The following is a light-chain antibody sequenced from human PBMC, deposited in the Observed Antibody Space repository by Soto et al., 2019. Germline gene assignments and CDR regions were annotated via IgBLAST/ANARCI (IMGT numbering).Light chain of an antibody. CDR3: QHYNNWPPWT. CDR2: GAS. CDR1: PSVSSN. Sequence: EIEMTQSPATLSLSPGERATLYCWASPSVSSNLAWYQQKPGQAPRLLIYGASTRVTGGPARFSGSGSGTEFILIISSLQSEDFAVYYCQHYNNWPPWTFGQGTKVDIK. V-gene: IGKV3-15*01. J-gene: IGKJ1*01.